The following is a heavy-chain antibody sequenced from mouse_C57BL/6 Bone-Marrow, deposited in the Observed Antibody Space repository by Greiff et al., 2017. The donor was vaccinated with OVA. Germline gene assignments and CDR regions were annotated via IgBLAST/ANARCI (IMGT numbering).Heavy chain of an antibody. J-gene: IGHJ1*03. V-gene: IGHV1-59*01. D-gene: IGHD2-14*01. CDR3: AKYERGYFDV. CDR1: GYTFTSYW. Sequence: QVQLQQPGAELVRPGTSVKLSCKASGYTFTSYWMHWVKQRPGQGLEWIGVIDPSDSYTNYNQKFKGKATLTVDTSSSTAYMQLSSLTSEDSAVYYCAKYERGYFDVWGTGTTVTVSS. CDR2: IDPSDSYT.